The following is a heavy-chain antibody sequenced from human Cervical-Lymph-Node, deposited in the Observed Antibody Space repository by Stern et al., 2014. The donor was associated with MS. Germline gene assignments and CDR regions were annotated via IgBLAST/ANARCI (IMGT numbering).Heavy chain of an antibody. CDR2: IYHNGNT. CDR1: GGSIGRYY. V-gene: IGHV4-59*01. Sequence: QLQLQESGPGLVKPSETLSLTCTVSGGSIGRYYWSWVRQPPGKSLEWIGYIYHNGNTNYNPSLKSRVSMSVDTSKNQFFLNLTSVTAADTAVYYCTRDGRSSLSEYFQTWGQGSLVTVSS. J-gene: IGHJ1*01. D-gene: IGHD6-6*01. CDR3: TRDGRSSLSEYFQT.